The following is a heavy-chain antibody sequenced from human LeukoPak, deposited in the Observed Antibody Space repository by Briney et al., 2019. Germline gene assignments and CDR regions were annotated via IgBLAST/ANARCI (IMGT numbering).Heavy chain of an antibody. CDR2: IGIPGDT. D-gene: IGHD6-25*01. CDR1: GFTFSGYD. V-gene: IGHV3-13*01. J-gene: IGHJ3*01. CDR3: VRAHVAAGLALDL. Sequence: GGSLRLSCAASGFTFSGYDMHWVRQATGKRLEWVSGIGIPGDTYYPGSVKGRFTISRGNAKNSFYLQMNSLRVEDTAVYYCVRAHVAAGLALDLWGQGTMVTVSS.